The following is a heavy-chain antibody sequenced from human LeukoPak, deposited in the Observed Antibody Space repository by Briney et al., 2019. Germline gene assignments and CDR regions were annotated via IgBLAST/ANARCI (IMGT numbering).Heavy chain of an antibody. CDR1: GGSISSYY. D-gene: IGHD3-16*02. CDR3: ARDFAPALGYDYVWGSYRQEGAFDI. Sequence: SETLSLTCTVSGGSISSYYWSWLRQPPGKGLEWIGYIYYSGSTNYNPSLTSRVTISVDTSKNQLSLKLSSVTAADTAVYYCARDFAPALGYDYVWGSYRQEGAFDIWGQGTMVTVSS. J-gene: IGHJ3*02. V-gene: IGHV4-59*01. CDR2: IYYSGST.